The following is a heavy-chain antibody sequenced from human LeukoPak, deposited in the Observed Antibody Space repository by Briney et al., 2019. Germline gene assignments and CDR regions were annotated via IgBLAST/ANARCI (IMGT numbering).Heavy chain of an antibody. J-gene: IGHJ4*02. CDR3: AAQNYDFWRGPFHY. V-gene: IGHV5-51*01. CDR2: IYLGDSET. D-gene: IGHD3-3*01. CDR1: GNSFTNYW. Sequence: NLGESLKISCKGSGNSFTNYWVGWVRQMPGRGLEWMGIIYLGDSETIYSPSFQGQVTISADKSINTAYLQWSSLKASDTAMYYCAAQNYDFWRGPFHYWGQGTLVTVSS.